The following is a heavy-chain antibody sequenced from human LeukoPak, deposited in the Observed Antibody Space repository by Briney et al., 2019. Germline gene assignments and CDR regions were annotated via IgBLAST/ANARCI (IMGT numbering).Heavy chain of an antibody. CDR3: AREAGDSSSHLDY. D-gene: IGHD6-6*01. Sequence: PSETLSLTCTASGFSISSYYWSWLRQPPGKGLEWVGYIYYSGSTNYNPSLKSRVTISVDTSKNQFSLQLSSVTAADTAVYYCAREAGDSSSHLDYWGQGTLVTVSS. CDR2: IYYSGST. V-gene: IGHV4-59*01. J-gene: IGHJ4*02. CDR1: GFSISSYY.